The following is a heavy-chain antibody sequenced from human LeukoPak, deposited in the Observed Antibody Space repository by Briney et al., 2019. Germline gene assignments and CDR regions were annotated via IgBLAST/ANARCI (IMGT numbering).Heavy chain of an antibody. D-gene: IGHD1-26*01. Sequence: GGSLRLSCAASGFAVSSYGMHWVRQAPGKGLEWVAFIRYDGSNKYYADSVKGRFTISRDNSKNTLYLQMNSLRAEDTAVYHCAKDPYSGSPNWFDPWGQGTLVTVSS. V-gene: IGHV3-30*02. CDR3: AKDPYSGSPNWFDP. CDR1: GFAVSSYG. J-gene: IGHJ5*02. CDR2: IRYDGSNK.